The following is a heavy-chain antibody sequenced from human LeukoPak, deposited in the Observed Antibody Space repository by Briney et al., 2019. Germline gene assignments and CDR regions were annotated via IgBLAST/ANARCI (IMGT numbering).Heavy chain of an antibody. V-gene: IGHV3-7*03. Sequence: GGSLRLSCAASGFPFSSYSMTWVRQAPGKGLEWVANIKPDGTTKFYVDSVKGRFTISRDNALNSLYLQMNSLRAEDTAIYYCARSIPYGTTWYGRSDYWGQGTLVIVSS. CDR2: IKPDGTTK. CDR1: GFPFSSYS. J-gene: IGHJ4*02. D-gene: IGHD6-13*01. CDR3: ARSIPYGTTWYGRSDY.